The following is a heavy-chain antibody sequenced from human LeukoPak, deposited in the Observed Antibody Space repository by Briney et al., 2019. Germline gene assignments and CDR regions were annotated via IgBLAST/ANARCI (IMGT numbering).Heavy chain of an antibody. CDR1: GGSFSGYY. CDR3: SRINGGGSRQCEAFDI. Sequence: SETLSLTCAVYGGSFSGYYWSWIRQPPGKGLEWIGYIYYSGSTYYNPSLKSRVTISVDTSKNQFSLKLSSVTAADTAVYYFSRINGGGSRQCEAFDILGQGTMVTGSS. V-gene: IGHV4-30-4*08. J-gene: IGHJ3*02. D-gene: IGHD3-16*01. CDR2: IYYSGST.